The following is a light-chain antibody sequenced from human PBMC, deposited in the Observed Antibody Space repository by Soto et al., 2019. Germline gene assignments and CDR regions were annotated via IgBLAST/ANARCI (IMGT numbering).Light chain of an antibody. CDR2: GAS. CDR1: QSVSSSY. V-gene: IGKV3-20*01. Sequence: EIVLTQSPGTLSLSPGERATLSCRASQSVSSSYLAWYQQKPGQAPRLLIYGASSRATGIPDRFSGSGPGTDFTLTISRLEPEDFAVYYCQQYGSSPVFGPGTKVDIK. J-gene: IGKJ3*01. CDR3: QQYGSSPV.